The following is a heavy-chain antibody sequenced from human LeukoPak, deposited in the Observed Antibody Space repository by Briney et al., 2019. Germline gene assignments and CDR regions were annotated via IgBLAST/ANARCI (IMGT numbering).Heavy chain of an antibody. J-gene: IGHJ6*02. D-gene: IGHD6-13*01. Sequence: SQTLSLTCTVSGGSISSGSYYWSWIRQPAGKGLEWIGRICTSGSTNYNPSLKSRVTISVDTSKNQFSLKLSSVTAADTAVYYCARSGYSSSWYSRWDYYYYGMDVWGQGTTVTVSS. CDR3: ARSGYSSSWYSRWDYYYYGMDV. V-gene: IGHV4-61*02. CDR1: GGSISSGSYY. CDR2: ICTSGST.